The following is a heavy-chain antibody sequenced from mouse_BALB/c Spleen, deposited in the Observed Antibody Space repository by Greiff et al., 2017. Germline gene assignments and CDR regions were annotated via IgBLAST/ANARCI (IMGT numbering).Heavy chain of an antibody. Sequence: VQRVESGPGLVAPSQSLSITCTASGFSLTGYGVNWVRQPPGKGLEWLGMIWGDGSTDYNSALKARLSISKDNTKGQVFLKMNRLQTDDTARYYCATYDCDGNYYSMDYWGQGTSVTVSS. CDR3: ATYDCDGNYYSMDY. J-gene: IGHJ4*01. D-gene: IGHD2-4*01. CDR1: GFSLTGYG. CDR2: IWGDGST. V-gene: IGHV2-6-7*01.